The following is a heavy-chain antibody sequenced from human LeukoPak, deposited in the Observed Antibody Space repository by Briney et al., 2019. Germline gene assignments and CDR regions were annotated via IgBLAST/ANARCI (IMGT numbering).Heavy chain of an antibody. CDR2: IYYSGST. Sequence: SETLSLTCTVSGGSISSTSYYWGWIRQPPGKGLEWIGSIYYSGSTFYNPSLKSRVTISVDTSKNQFSLKLSSVTAADTAVYYCARRIIYSSSPGGWYFDLWGRGTLVTVSS. CDR3: ARRIIYSSSPGGWYFDL. V-gene: IGHV4-39*01. CDR1: GGSISSTSYY. J-gene: IGHJ2*01. D-gene: IGHD6-6*01.